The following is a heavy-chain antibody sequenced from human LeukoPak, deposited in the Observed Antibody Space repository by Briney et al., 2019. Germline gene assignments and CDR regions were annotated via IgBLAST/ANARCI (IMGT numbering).Heavy chain of an antibody. CDR3: ARETGGNPDY. V-gene: IGHV3-21*01. D-gene: IGHD4-23*01. CDR2: ISSSSSYI. CDR1: GFTFSSYS. J-gene: IGHJ4*02. Sequence: GGSLRLSCAASGFTFSSYSMNWVRQAPGKGLEWVSSISSSSSYIYYADSVKGRFTISRDNSKNTLYLQMNSLRAEDTAVYYCARETGGNPDYWGQGTLVTVSS.